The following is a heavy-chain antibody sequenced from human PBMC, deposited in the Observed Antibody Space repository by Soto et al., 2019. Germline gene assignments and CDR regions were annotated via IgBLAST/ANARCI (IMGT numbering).Heavy chain of an antibody. CDR3: AKGLSGWYFEN. CDR2: ISSSGENT. V-gene: IGHV3-23*01. J-gene: IGHJ4*02. Sequence: EVQLLESGGGLVQPGGSLRLSCAASGFTFSSYAMSWVRQAPGKGLEWVSSISSSGENTIYADSVKGRFTISRDNSKSTLFLQMNSLRADDTAVYYCAKGLSGWYFENWGQGTLVAVSS. CDR1: GFTFSSYA. D-gene: IGHD6-25*01.